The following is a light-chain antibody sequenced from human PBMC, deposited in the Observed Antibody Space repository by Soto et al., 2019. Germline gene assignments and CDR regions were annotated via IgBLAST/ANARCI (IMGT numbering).Light chain of an antibody. CDR3: ASWDDSRNGFYV. Sequence: QSVLTQPPSASGTPGQGVTISCSGSTSNIGSNYVYWYQQLPGTAPKLLIYRNNQRPSGVPDRFSGSKSGTSASLAISGLRSDAEDEYVCASWDDSRNGFYVFGTGTKLTVL. CDR2: RNN. CDR1: TSNIGSNY. J-gene: IGLJ1*01. V-gene: IGLV1-47*01.